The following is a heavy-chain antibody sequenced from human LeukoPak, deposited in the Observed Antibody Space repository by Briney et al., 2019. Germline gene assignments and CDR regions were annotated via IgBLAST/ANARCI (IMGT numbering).Heavy chain of an antibody. CDR2: INPSGGST. CDR3: ARVLWFGHLYNWFDP. V-gene: IGHV1-46*01. D-gene: IGHD3-10*01. J-gene: IGHJ5*02. Sequence: GASVTVSCKASGYTFTSYYMHWVRQAPGQGLEWMGIINPSGGSTSYAQKFQGRVTITWDTSATTAYMELNSLRSEDTAVYYCARVLWFGHLYNWFDPWGQGTLVTVSS. CDR1: GYTFTSYY.